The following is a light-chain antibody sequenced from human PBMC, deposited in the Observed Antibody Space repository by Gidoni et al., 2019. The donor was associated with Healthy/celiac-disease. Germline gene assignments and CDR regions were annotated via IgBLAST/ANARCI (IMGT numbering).Light chain of an antibody. CDR2: GAS. J-gene: IGKJ1*01. CDR1: QSVSSSY. Sequence: EIVLTQSPGTLSLSPGGRATLSCRASQSVSSSYLAWYQQTPGQAPRLLIYGASSRATGIPDRFSGSGSGTDFTLTISRLEPEDFAVYYCQQYGSSPPWTFGQGTKVEIK. CDR3: QQYGSSPPWT. V-gene: IGKV3-20*01.